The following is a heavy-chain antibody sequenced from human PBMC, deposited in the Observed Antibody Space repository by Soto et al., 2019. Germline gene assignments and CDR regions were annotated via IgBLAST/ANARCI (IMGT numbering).Heavy chain of an antibody. CDR3: ARVEGSSSWFPGEVFDY. CDR2: IYHSGST. CDR1: GGSISSGGYS. V-gene: IGHV4-30-2*01. Sequence: SETLSLTCAVSGGSISSGGYSWSWIRQPPGKGLEWIGYIYHSGSTNYNPSLKSRVTISVDKSKNRFSLKLSSVTAADTAVYYCARVEGSSSWFPGEVFDYWGQGTLVTVSS. J-gene: IGHJ4*02. D-gene: IGHD6-13*01.